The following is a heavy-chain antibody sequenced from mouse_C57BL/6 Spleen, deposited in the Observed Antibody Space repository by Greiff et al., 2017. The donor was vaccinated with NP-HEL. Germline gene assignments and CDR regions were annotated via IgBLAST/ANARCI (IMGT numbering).Heavy chain of an antibody. V-gene: IGHV1-18*01. CDR1: GYTFTDYN. J-gene: IGHJ1*03. CDR3: ARGSPYYSNLLYWYFDV. Sequence: EVQLQQSGPELVKPGASVKIPCKASGYTFTDYNMDWVKQSHGKSLEWIGDINPNNGGTINNQKFKGKATLTVDKSSSTAYMELRSLTSEDTAVYYCARGSPYYSNLLYWYFDVWGTGTTVNVSS. CDR2: INPNNGGT. D-gene: IGHD2-5*01.